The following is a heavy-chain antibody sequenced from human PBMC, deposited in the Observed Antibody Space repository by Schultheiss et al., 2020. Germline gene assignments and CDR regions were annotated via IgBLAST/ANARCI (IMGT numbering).Heavy chain of an antibody. CDR1: GGSISSSSYY. CDR2: IYYSGST. D-gene: IGHD1-7*01. J-gene: IGHJ4*02. CDR3: ARLNWNYNYFDY. V-gene: IGHV4-61*05. Sequence: SQTLSLTCTVSGGSISSSSYYWGWIRQPPGKGLEWIGYIYYSGSTNYNPSLKSRVTISVDTSKNQFSLKLSSVTAADTAVYYCARLNWNYNYFDYWGQGTLVNGYS.